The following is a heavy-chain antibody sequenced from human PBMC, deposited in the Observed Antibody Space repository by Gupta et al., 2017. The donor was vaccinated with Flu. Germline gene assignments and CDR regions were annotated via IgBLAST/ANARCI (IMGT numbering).Heavy chain of an antibody. Sequence: EVQLVESGGGLVQPGGSLRLSCAASGFTFSSYDMHWVRQATGKGLEWVSAIGTAGDTYYPGSVKGRFTISRENAKNSWNLQMNSMRAGDTAVYYCARASGTGTTGWWYFDLWGRGTLVTVSS. J-gene: IGHJ2*01. CDR1: GFTFSSYD. D-gene: IGHD4-17*01. V-gene: IGHV3-13*04. CDR2: IGTAGDT. CDR3: ARASGTGTTGWWYFDL.